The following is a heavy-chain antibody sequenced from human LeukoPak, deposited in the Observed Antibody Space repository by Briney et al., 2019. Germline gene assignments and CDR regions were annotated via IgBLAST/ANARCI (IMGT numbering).Heavy chain of an antibody. V-gene: IGHV1-46*01. Sequence: ASVKVSCKASGYTFTSYYMHWVRQAPGQGLEWMGIINPSGGSTSYAQKFQGRVTMTRDTSISTAYMELSRLRSDDTAVYYCARDIGDGYNVYWGQGTLVTVSS. D-gene: IGHD5-24*01. J-gene: IGHJ4*02. CDR2: INPSGGST. CDR3: ARDIGDGYNVY. CDR1: GYTFTSYY.